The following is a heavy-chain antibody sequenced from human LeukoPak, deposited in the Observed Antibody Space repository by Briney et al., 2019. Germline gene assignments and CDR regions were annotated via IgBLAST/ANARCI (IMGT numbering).Heavy chain of an antibody. CDR2: IIPIFGTA. CDR3: AREGVLGTMVSDY. CDR1: GGTFSSYA. V-gene: IGHV1-69*06. Sequence: ASVKVSCKASGGTFSSYAISWVRQAPGQGLEWMGGIIPIFGTANYAQKFQGRVTITADKSTSTAYMELSSLRSEDTAVYYCAREGVLGTMVSDYWGQGTLVTVSS. J-gene: IGHJ4*02. D-gene: IGHD3-10*01.